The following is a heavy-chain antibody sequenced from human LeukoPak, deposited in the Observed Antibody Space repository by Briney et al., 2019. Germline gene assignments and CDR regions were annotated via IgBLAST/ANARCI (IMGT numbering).Heavy chain of an antibody. D-gene: IGHD6-13*01. J-gene: IGHJ4*02. CDR2: ILYDGSDK. CDR1: GFTFSSYG. V-gene: IGHV3-30*18. Sequence: GGSLRLSCEASGFTFSSYGMHWVRQAPGKGLEWVAVILYDGSDKYYADSVKGRFTISRDTSKNTLYLQMNSLRTEDTAVYYCAKRASSSWSSVDYWGQGTLVTVSS. CDR3: AKRASSSWSSVDY.